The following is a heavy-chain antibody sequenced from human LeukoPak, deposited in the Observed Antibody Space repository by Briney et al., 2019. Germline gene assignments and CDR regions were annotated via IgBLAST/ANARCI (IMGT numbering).Heavy chain of an antibody. CDR2: IKQDGSEK. CDR3: ARDKEYTLRVGLYCSSTSCYSRSGYYMDV. J-gene: IGHJ6*03. Sequence: GGSLRLSCAASGFTFSSYWMSWVRQAPGKGLEWVANIKQDGSEKYYVDSVKGRFTISRDNAKNSLYLQMNSLRAEDTAVYYCARDKEYTLRVGLYCSSTSCYSRSGYYMDVWGKGTTVTVSS. V-gene: IGHV3-7*01. D-gene: IGHD2-2*01. CDR1: GFTFSSYW.